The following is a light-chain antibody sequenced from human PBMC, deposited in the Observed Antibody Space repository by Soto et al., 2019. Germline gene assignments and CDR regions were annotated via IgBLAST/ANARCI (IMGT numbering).Light chain of an antibody. CDR2: AAS. CDR3: QQSYSTPWT. Sequence: DIQMTQSPSSLSASVGERVTITCRASQSISIYLNWYQLKPGKAPNVLIYAASSLQSGIPSRFSGSGSGTDFTLTISSLQPEDSATYYCQQSYSTPWTFGQGTRLEIK. J-gene: IGKJ5*01. CDR1: QSISIY. V-gene: IGKV1-39*01.